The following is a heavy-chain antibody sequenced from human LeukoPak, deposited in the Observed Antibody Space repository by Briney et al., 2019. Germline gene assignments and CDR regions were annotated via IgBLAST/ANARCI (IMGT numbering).Heavy chain of an antibody. V-gene: IGHV3-23*01. CDR2: ISGSGIT. CDR1: GFTFSSYW. Sequence: SGGSLRLSCAASGFTFSSYWMHWVRQAPGKGLEWVSAISGSGITYYADSVKGRFTISRDNSKNTLYLQMDSLRAEDTAVYYCAKTTGYYDYWGQGTLVTVSS. CDR3: AKTTGYYDY. D-gene: IGHD1-1*01. J-gene: IGHJ4*02.